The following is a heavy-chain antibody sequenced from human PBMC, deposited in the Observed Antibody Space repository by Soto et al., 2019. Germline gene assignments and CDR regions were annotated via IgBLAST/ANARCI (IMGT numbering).Heavy chain of an antibody. CDR3: AQGGNWNEPFDY. D-gene: IGHD1-1*01. Sequence: EVQLLESGGGLVQPGGSLRLSCAASGFTFSSYAMSWVRQAPGKGLEWVSAISGSGGSTYYADSVKGRFTISRDNSKNTLYLQMNSLKAEDTAVYYCAQGGNWNEPFDYWGQGTLVTVSS. CDR2: ISGSGGST. CDR1: GFTFSSYA. J-gene: IGHJ4*02. V-gene: IGHV3-23*01.